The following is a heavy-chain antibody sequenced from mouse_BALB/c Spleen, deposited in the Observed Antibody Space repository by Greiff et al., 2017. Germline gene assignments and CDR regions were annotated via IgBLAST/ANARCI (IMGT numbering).Heavy chain of an antibody. CDR3: AREECYDYHFAY. J-gene: IGHJ3*01. Sequence: EVQRVESGGGLVKPGGSLKLSCAASGFTFSSYAMSWVRQTPEKRLEWVATISSGGSYTYYPDSVKGRFPISRDNAKNTLYLQMSSLRSKDTAMYYCAREECYDYHFAYWGQGTLVTVSA. CDR2: ISSGGSYT. CDR1: GFTFSSYA. D-gene: IGHD2-4*01. V-gene: IGHV5-9-3*01.